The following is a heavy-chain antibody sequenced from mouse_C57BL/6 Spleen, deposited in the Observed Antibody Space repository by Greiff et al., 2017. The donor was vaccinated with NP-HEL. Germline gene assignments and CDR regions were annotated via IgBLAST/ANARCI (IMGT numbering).Heavy chain of an antibody. V-gene: IGHV1-59*01. CDR3: ARRSTDY. D-gene: IGHD5-1*01. CDR2: IDPSDSYT. Sequence: VQLQQPGAELVRPGTSVKLSCKASGYTFTSYWMHWVKQRPGQGLEWIGVIDPSDSYTNYNQKFKGKATLTVDTSSSTAYMQLSSLTSEDSAVYYCARRSTDYWGQGTTLTVSS. CDR1: GYTFTSYW. J-gene: IGHJ2*01.